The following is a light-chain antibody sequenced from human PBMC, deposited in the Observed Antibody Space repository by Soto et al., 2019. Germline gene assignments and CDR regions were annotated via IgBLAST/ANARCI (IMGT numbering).Light chain of an antibody. CDR3: QQYGSSPFT. CDR2: GVS. V-gene: IGKV3-20*01. Sequence: ENVLTQSPGTLSLSPGERATLSCRASQSVTINHLAWYQQKPGQAPRLLIYGVSTRATGIPNRFSGSGSGTDFTLTISRLEPEDFAVYYCQQYGSSPFTFGPGTKVDIK. CDR1: QSVTINH. J-gene: IGKJ3*01.